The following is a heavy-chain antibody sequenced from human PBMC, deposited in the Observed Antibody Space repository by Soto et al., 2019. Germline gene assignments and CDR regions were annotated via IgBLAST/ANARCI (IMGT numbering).Heavy chain of an antibody. D-gene: IGHD3-22*01. CDR3: ARGGSGSPDAFDI. CDR1: GGSILNGGHY. V-gene: IGHV4-31*03. J-gene: IGHJ3*02. Sequence: SETLSLTCTVSGGSILNGGHYWSWIRQHPGKGLEWIGYIYYSGSTYYNPSLKSRVTISVDTSKNQFSLKLSSVTAADTAVYYCARGGSGSPDAFDIWGQGTMVTVSS. CDR2: IYYSGST.